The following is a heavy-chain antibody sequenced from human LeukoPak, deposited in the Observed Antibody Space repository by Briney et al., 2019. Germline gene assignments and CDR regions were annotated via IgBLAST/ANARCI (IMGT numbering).Heavy chain of an antibody. CDR3: TRNSGWYGLS. CDR1: GFTFSSYE. Sequence: GGSLKLSCAASGFTFSSYEMNWVRQAPGKGLEWVSYISSSGSTIYYADSVKGRFTISRDNSNNTLFLHLNSLRGEDTAVYYCTRNSGWYGLSWGQGTLVTVSS. V-gene: IGHV3-48*03. CDR2: ISSSGSTI. D-gene: IGHD6-19*01. J-gene: IGHJ1*01.